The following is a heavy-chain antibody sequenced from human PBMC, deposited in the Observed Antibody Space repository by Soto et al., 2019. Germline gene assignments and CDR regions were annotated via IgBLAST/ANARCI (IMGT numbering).Heavy chain of an antibody. CDR3: VREGRGSFDF. Sequence: GGSLRLSCAASGFIFTNYAMNWVRQAPGKGLEWVSVIGGRGNSAYYADSVQGRFTISRDNSKNTLSPQMSSLTADDTAIYYCVREGRGSFDFWGRGTMVTVSS. CDR1: GFIFTNYA. J-gene: IGHJ3*01. D-gene: IGHD5-12*01. V-gene: IGHV3-23*01. CDR2: IGGRGNSA.